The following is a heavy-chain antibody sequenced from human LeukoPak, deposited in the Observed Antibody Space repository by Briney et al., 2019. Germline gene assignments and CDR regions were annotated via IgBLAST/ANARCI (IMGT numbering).Heavy chain of an antibody. CDR3: ARDKSGSDSARGAVIDI. CDR2: ISSSSSIM. V-gene: IGHV3-48*02. CDR1: GFTFSSYT. D-gene: IGHD1-26*01. J-gene: IGHJ3*02. Sequence: PGGSLRLSCAASGFTFSSYTMNWVRKAPGKGLEWISYISSSSSIMYYADSVKGRFSISRDNAKNSLYLQMSSLRDEDTAVYYCARDKSGSDSARGAVIDICGQGAIVTVSS.